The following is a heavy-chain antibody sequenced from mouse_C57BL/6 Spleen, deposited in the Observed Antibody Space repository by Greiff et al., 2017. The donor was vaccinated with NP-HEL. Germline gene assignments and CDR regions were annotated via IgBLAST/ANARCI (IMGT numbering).Heavy chain of an antibody. V-gene: IGHV2-2*01. CDR3: ARGELGRKAWFAY. J-gene: IGHJ3*01. CDR2: IWSGGST. CDR1: GFSLTSYG. Sequence: QVQLKQSGPGLVQPSQSLSITCTVSGFSLTSYGVHWVRQSPGKGLEWLGVIWSGGSTDYNAAFISRLSISKDNSKSQVFFKMNSLQADDTAIYYCARGELGRKAWFAYWGQGTLVTVSA. D-gene: IGHD4-1*01.